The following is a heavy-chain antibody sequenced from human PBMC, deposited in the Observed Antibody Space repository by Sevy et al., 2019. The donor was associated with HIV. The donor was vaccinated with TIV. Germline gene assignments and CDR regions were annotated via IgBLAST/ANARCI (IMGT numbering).Heavy chain of an antibody. V-gene: IGHV3-7*01. Sequence: GESLKISCAASGFTFSSYWMSWVRQAPGKGLEWVANIKQDGSEKYYVDSVKGRFTISRDNAKNSLYLQMNSLRAEDTAVYYCARVKEPGHVLRFLEWSRTPQWFDPWGQGTLVTVSS. J-gene: IGHJ5*02. CDR2: IKQDGSEK. CDR3: ARVKEPGHVLRFLEWSRTPQWFDP. D-gene: IGHD3-3*01. CDR1: GFTFSSYW.